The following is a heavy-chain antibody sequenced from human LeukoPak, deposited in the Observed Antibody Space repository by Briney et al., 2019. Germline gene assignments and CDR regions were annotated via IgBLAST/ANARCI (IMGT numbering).Heavy chain of an antibody. CDR2: INWNGGST. D-gene: IGHD6-13*01. CDR3: AKRHSSSWYF. V-gene: IGHV3-20*04. J-gene: IGHJ4*02. Sequence: GGSLRLSCAASGFTFDDYAMSWVRQAPGKGLEWVSAINWNGGSTGYADYVKGRFTISRDNAKNSLHLQMNSLRAEDTAFFYCAKRHSSSWYFWGQGTLVTVSS. CDR1: GFTFDDYA.